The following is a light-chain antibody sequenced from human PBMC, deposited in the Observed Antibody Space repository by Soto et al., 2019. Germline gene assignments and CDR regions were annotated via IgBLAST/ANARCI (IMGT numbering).Light chain of an antibody. J-gene: IGKJ1*01. V-gene: IGKV1-39*01. CDR1: QSMSSY. CDR3: HQSYSTPT. CDR2: AAS. Sequence: DIQMTQSPSSLSASVGDRVTITCRASQSMSSYLNWYQQKPGKAPKLLIYAASSLQSGVPSRFSGSGSGTDFTLTNSSLQPEDFATYYCHQSYSTPTFGQGTKVEIK.